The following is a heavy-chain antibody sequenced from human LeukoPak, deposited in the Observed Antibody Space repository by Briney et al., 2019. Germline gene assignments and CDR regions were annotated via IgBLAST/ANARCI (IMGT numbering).Heavy chain of an antibody. V-gene: IGHV1-2*02. J-gene: IGHJ5*02. D-gene: IGHD1-1*01. CDR1: GYTFTGYY. Sequence: APVKVSCKASGYTFTGYYMHWVRQAPGQGLEWMGWINPNSGGTNYAQKFQGRVTMTRDTSISTAYMELSRLRSDDTAVYYCARDGSYFQRTNWFDPWGQGTLVTVSS. CDR3: ARDGSYFQRTNWFDP. CDR2: INPNSGGT.